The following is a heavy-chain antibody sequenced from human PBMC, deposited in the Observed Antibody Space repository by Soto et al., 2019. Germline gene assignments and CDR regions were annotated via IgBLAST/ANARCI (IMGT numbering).Heavy chain of an antibody. CDR3: ARGMTPPGAPAWYYFDS. Sequence: VQLQESGPGLMKPSETLSLTCTVSGASITGSSYWSWIRQPAGKGLEWIGRFSLSGTTNYNPSLRSRVTMSADVSNNQFSLRLTSVTAADTALYYCARGMTPPGAPAWYYFDSWGQGTLFTVSS. D-gene: IGHD2-8*02. J-gene: IGHJ4*02. CDR2: FSLSGTT. V-gene: IGHV4-4*07. CDR1: GASITGSSY.